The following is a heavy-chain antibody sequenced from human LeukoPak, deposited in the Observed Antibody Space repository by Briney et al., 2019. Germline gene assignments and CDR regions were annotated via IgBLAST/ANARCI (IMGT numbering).Heavy chain of an antibody. Sequence: PGGSLRLSCAASGFTFSSYSMNWVRQAPGKGLEWVSSISSSSSYIYYADSVKGRFTISRDNAKNSLYLQMNSLRAEDTAVYYCARGGIFGARIFDYWGQGTLVTVSS. J-gene: IGHJ4*02. CDR3: ARGGIFGARIFDY. CDR1: GFTFSSYS. D-gene: IGHD3-3*01. CDR2: ISSSSSYI. V-gene: IGHV3-21*01.